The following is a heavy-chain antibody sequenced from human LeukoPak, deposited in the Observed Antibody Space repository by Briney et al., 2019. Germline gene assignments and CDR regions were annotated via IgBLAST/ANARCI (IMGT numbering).Heavy chain of an antibody. J-gene: IGHJ4*02. CDR2: VFHTGSA. V-gene: IGHV4-59*01. CDR3: ATSVAVAGEGLDS. CDR1: GGSIGSFY. D-gene: IGHD6-19*01. Sequence: PSGTLSLTCTVSGGSIGSFYWSWIRQPPGKGLEWIGYVFHTGSASYNPSLKSRVTISVDTSKNQYSLKLRYVTAADTAVYYCATSVAVAGEGLDSWGQGTLVTVSS.